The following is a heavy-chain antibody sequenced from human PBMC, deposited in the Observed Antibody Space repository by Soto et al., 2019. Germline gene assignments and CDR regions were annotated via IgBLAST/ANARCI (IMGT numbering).Heavy chain of an antibody. CDR2: INPNGGST. V-gene: IGHV1-46*01. Sequence: QVQLVQSGAEVKKPGASVKISCEASGYSFTSQYVHWVRQAPGQGLKWMGIINPNGGSTTYAQKFQGRDTVNRDTSTDKVPRGSNRPTSGDTALSFCWREQGLRPGGGGTEPLDIWGQGTMVTVAS. J-gene: IGHJ3*02. CDR3: WREQGLRPGGGGTEPLDI. CDR1: GYSFTSQY. D-gene: IGHD3-16*01.